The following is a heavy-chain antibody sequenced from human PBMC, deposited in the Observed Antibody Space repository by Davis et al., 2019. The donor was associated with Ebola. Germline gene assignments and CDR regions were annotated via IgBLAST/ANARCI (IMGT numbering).Heavy chain of an antibody. J-gene: IGHJ4*02. Sequence: PGGSLRLSCAASGFTFSTYWMSWVRQAPGKGLEWVGRIKSRTDGGTADYTAPVKGRFTISREDSENTLYLQMNSLKSEDTAVYYCTTARQWLSATVDYWGQGTLVTVSS. CDR2: IKSRTDGGTA. D-gene: IGHD6-19*01. CDR3: TTARQWLSATVDY. CDR1: GFTFSTYW. V-gene: IGHV3-15*01.